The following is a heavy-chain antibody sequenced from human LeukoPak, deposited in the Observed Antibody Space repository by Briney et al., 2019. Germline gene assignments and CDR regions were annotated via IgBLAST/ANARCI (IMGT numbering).Heavy chain of an antibody. CDR2: ISAYNGNA. J-gene: IGHJ4*02. CDR3: AVGVTTSFHFDY. CDR1: GYTFTSYG. D-gene: IGHD4-17*01. V-gene: IGHV1-18*01. Sequence: ASVKVSCKASGYTFTSYGISWVRRAPGQGLEWMGWISAYNGNANYAQKLQGRVTMTTDTSTSTAYMELRSLRSDDTAVYYCAVGVTTSFHFDYWGQGTLVTVSS.